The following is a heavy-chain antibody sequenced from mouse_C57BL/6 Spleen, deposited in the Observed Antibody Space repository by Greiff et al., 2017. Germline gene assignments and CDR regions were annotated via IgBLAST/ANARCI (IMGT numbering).Heavy chain of an antibody. J-gene: IGHJ2*01. V-gene: IGHV5-12*01. CDR3: ARHYFDD. CDR1: GFTFSDYY. Sequence: EVNLVESGGGLVQPGGSLKLSCAASGFTFSDYYMYWVRQTPEKRLEWVAYISNGGGSTYYPETVKGRFTISRDNAKNTLYLQMSRLKSEDTAMYYCARHYFDDGGQGTTLTVSS. CDR2: ISNGGGST.